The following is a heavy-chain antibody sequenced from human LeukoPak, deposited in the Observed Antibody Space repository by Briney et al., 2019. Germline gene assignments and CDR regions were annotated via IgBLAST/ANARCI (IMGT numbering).Heavy chain of an antibody. CDR3: ARVDILTGYSSDY. Sequence: PSETLSLTCAVSGGSISSGGYSWSWIRQPPGKGLEWIGYIYHSGSTYYNPSLKSRVTISVDRSKNQFSLKLSSVTAADTAVYYCARVDILTGYSSDYWGQGTLVTVSS. V-gene: IGHV4-30-2*01. CDR2: IYHSGST. J-gene: IGHJ4*02. CDR1: GGSISSGGYS. D-gene: IGHD3-9*01.